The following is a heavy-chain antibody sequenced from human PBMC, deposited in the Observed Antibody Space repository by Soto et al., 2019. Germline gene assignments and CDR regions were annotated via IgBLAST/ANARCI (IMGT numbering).Heavy chain of an antibody. CDR1: GYTFTSYG. V-gene: IGHV1-18*01. CDR2: ISAYNGNT. D-gene: IGHD6-13*01. Sequence: QVQLVQSGAEVKKPGASVKVSCKASGYTFTSYGISWVRQAPGQGLEWMGWISAYNGNTNYAQKLQGRVTMTTDTATSTAYMELRSLRSDDTAVYYCARDPPLGSSSLIFDYWGQGTLVTVSS. CDR3: ARDPPLGSSSLIFDY. J-gene: IGHJ4*02.